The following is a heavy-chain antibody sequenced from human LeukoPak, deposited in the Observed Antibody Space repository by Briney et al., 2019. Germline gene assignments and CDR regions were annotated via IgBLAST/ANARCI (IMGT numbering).Heavy chain of an antibody. CDR1: GITFGDHA. CDR3: IAEGASDY. CDR2: IRSKVYGGTT. Sequence: GRSLRLSCTASGITFGDHAMTWVRQAPGKGLEWVGLIRSKVYGGTTEYAASVKGRFTISRDDSKNIAYLQMNGLKTDDTAVYFCIAEGASDYWGQGSLVTVSS. D-gene: IGHD1-26*01. V-gene: IGHV3-49*04. J-gene: IGHJ4*02.